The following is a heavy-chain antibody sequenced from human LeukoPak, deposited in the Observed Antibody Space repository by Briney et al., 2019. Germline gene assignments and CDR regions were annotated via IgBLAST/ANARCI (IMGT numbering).Heavy chain of an antibody. J-gene: IGHJ4*02. CDR1: GYTFTGYY. CDR2: INPNSGGT. Sequence: EATVKVSCKASGYTFTGYYMHWVRQAPGQGLEWMGWINPNSGGTNYAQKFQGWVTMTRDTSISTAYMELSRLRSDDTAVYYCARAPPSSLNYEGIPEYYFDYWGQGTLVTVSS. D-gene: IGHD3-22*01. CDR3: ARAPPSSLNYEGIPEYYFDY. V-gene: IGHV1-2*04.